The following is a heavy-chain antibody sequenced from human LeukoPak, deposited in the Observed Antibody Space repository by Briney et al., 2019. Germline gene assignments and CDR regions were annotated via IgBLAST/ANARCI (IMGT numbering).Heavy chain of an antibody. V-gene: IGHV3-7*01. CDR3: ARGPTNGQAFDY. Sequence: GGSLRLSCAASGFTFSSYAMSWVRQAPGKGLEWVASIREDGSQKTAVDSVRGRFTISRDNAKNSVYLQMDSLRAEDTAVYYCARGPTNGQAFDYWGQGTLVSVSS. J-gene: IGHJ4*02. CDR1: GFTFSSYA. CDR2: IREDGSQK. D-gene: IGHD2-8*01.